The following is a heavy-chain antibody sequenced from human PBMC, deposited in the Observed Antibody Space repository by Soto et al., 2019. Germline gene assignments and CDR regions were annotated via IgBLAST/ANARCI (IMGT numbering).Heavy chain of an antibody. CDR2: IYYSGST. CDR3: AREVGTTVTTVDY. D-gene: IGHD4-17*01. J-gene: IGHJ4*02. CDR1: GGSVSSGSYY. V-gene: IGHV4-61*01. Sequence: QVQLQESGPGLVKPSETLSLTCTVSGGSVSSGSYYWSWIRQPPGKGLEWIGDIYYSGSTNYNPSLKSRVTISVDTSKNQFSLKLSSVTAADTAVYYCAREVGTTVTTVDYWGQGTLVTVSS.